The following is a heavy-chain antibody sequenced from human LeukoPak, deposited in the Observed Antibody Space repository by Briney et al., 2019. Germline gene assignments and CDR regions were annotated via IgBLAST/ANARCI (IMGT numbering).Heavy chain of an antibody. CDR2: IIPIFGTA. Sequence: SVXVSCKASGGTFISYAISWVRQAPGQGLEWMGGIIPIFGTANYAQKFQGRVTITTDESTSTAYMELSSLRSEDTAVYYCASTDSSSYLSPFDYWGQGTLVTVSS. V-gene: IGHV1-69*05. CDR3: ASTDSSSYLSPFDY. D-gene: IGHD6-6*01. J-gene: IGHJ4*02. CDR1: GGTFISYA.